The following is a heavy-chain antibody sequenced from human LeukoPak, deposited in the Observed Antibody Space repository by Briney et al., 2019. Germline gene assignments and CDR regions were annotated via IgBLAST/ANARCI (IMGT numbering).Heavy chain of an antibody. Sequence: GASVKVSCKASGYTFTSYYMHWVRQAPGQGLKWMGIINPSGGSTSYAQKFQGRVTMTRDTSTSTVYMELSSLRSEDTAVYYCARVRTQYYYDSSGYFDYWGQGTLVTVSS. CDR3: ARVRTQYYYDSSGYFDY. CDR2: INPSGGST. V-gene: IGHV1-46*01. J-gene: IGHJ4*02. CDR1: GYTFTSYY. D-gene: IGHD3-22*01.